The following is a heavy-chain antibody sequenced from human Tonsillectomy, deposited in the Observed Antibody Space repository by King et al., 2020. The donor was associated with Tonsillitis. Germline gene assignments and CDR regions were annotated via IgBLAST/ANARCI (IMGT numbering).Heavy chain of an antibody. Sequence: VQLVESGGGLVKPGGSLRLSCAASGFTFSDYYMSWIRQAPGKGLEWVSYISSSSSYTNYADSVKGRFTISRDNAKNSLYLQMNSLRAEDTAVYYCARAPPDIVVVVAATYWYFDLWGRGTLVTVSS. CDR1: GFTFSDYY. CDR2: ISSSSSYT. V-gene: IGHV3-11*05. CDR3: ARAPPDIVVVVAATYWYFDL. J-gene: IGHJ2*01. D-gene: IGHD2-15*01.